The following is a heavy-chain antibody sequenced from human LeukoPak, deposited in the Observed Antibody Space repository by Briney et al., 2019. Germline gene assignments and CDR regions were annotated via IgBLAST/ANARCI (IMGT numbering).Heavy chain of an antibody. CDR2: ISYDGSNK. V-gene: IGHV3-30*04. CDR3: ARGLRGYSYGY. Sequence: GGSLRLSCAASGFTFSSYAMHWVRQAPGKGVEGVAVISYDGSNKYYADSVKGRFTISRDNSKNTLYLQMNSLRAEDTAVYYCARGLRGYSYGYWGQGTLVTVSS. J-gene: IGHJ4*02. D-gene: IGHD5-18*01. CDR1: GFTFSSYA.